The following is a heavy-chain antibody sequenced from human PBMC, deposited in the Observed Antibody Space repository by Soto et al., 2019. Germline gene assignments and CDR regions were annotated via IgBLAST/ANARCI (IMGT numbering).Heavy chain of an antibody. J-gene: IGHJ6*02. CDR3: ARADFWSGYPPREDV. D-gene: IGHD3-3*01. Sequence: GGSLRLSCAASGFTFSSYWMHWVRQAPGKGLVWVSRINSDGSSTSYADSVKGRFTISRDNAKNTLYLQMNSLRAEDTAVYYCARADFWSGYPPREDVWGQGTTVTVSS. CDR2: INSDGSST. CDR1: GFTFSSYW. V-gene: IGHV3-74*01.